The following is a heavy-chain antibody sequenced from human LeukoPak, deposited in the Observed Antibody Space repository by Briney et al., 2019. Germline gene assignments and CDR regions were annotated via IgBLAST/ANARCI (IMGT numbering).Heavy chain of an antibody. D-gene: IGHD6-19*01. Sequence: SETLSLTCAVYGGSFSGYYWSWIRQPPGQGLEWIGEINHSGSTNYNPSLKSRVTISVDTSKNQFSLKLSSVTAADTAVYYCARGVSVAGLIDYWGQGTLVTVSS. CDR2: INHSGST. CDR3: ARGVSVAGLIDY. CDR1: GGSFSGYY. V-gene: IGHV4-34*01. J-gene: IGHJ4*02.